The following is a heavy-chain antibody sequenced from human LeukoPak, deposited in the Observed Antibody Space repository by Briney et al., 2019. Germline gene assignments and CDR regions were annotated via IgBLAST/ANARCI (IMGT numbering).Heavy chain of an antibody. CDR3: ARFVDYGGSGIGDY. D-gene: IGHD3-10*01. CDR1: GGTFSSYA. V-gene: IGHV1-69*05. J-gene: IGHJ4*02. Sequence: ASVKVSCKASGGTFSSYAISWVRQAPGQGLEWMGGIIPIFGTANYAQKFQGRVTITTDESTSTAYMELSSLRSEDTAVYYCARFVDYGGSGIGDYWGQGTLVTVSS. CDR2: IIPIFGTA.